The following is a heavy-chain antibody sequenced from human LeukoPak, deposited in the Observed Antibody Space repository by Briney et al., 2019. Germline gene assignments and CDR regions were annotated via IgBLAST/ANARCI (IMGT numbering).Heavy chain of an antibody. CDR1: GGSISSGGYY. J-gene: IGHJ5*02. D-gene: IGHD5-18*01. CDR3: ARAQGGYRYGYNWFDP. CDR2: IYYSGST. V-gene: IGHV4-31*03. Sequence: PSETLSLTCTVSGGSISSGGYYWSWIRQHPGKGLEWIGYIYYSGSTYYNPSLKSRVTISVDTSKNQFSLKLSSVTAADTAVYYCARAQGGYRYGYNWFDPWGQGTLVTVSS.